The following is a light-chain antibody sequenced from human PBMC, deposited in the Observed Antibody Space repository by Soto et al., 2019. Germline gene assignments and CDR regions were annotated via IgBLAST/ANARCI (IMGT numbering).Light chain of an antibody. CDR1: QDRSNY. V-gene: IGKV1-33*01. J-gene: IGKJ1*01. CDR3: QQYDNLPWT. Sequence: IQMTQSPSSLSASVGDRVTITCRASQDRSNYLNWYQQRPGKAPKLRIYDASNLEPGVPSRFSGSGSGTDFTFTISSLQPEDIATYYCQQYDNLPWTFGQGTKVDIK. CDR2: DAS.